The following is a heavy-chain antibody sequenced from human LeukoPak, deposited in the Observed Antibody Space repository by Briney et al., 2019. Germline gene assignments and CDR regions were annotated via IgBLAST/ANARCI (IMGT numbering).Heavy chain of an antibody. V-gene: IGHV3-33*08. Sequence: PGVSLRLSRASSVYTYRVYDMLCVRQAPGEGLQWVAVIWHDGSNKYYADSVKGRVTISRDNSENTLYLQMNSLRAEDTAVYYCARAVGPFDYWGQGTLVTVSS. CDR1: VYTYRVYD. CDR3: ARAVGPFDY. J-gene: IGHJ4*02. CDR2: IWHDGSNK.